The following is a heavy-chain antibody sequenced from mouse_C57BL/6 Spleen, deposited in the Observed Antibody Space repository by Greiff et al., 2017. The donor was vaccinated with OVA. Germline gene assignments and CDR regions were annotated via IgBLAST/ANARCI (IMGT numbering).Heavy chain of an antibody. Sequence: EVHLVESGPGLVKPSQSLSLTCSVTGYSITSGYYWNWIRQFPGNKLEWMGYISYDGSNNYNPSLKNRISITRDTSKNQFFLKLNSVTTEDTATYYCAREGYYGSKGYWGQGTTLTVSS. V-gene: IGHV3-6*01. CDR3: AREGYYGSKGY. J-gene: IGHJ2*01. D-gene: IGHD1-1*01. CDR2: ISYDGSN. CDR1: GYSITSGYY.